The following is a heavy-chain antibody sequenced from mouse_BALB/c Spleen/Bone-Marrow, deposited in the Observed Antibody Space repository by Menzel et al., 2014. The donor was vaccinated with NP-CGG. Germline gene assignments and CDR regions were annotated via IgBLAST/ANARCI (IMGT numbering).Heavy chain of an antibody. Sequence: VQLKESGGGLVKPGGSLKLSCAASGFTFSDYYMYWVRPTPEKRLEWVATISDAGSYTYYPDSVKGRFTISRDNAKNNLYLQMISLKSEDTAMYYCARDGDYRYAWFAYWGQGTLVTVST. CDR2: ISDAGSYT. CDR3: ARDGDYRYAWFAY. J-gene: IGHJ3*01. D-gene: IGHD2-14*01. V-gene: IGHV5-4*02. CDR1: GFTFSDYY.